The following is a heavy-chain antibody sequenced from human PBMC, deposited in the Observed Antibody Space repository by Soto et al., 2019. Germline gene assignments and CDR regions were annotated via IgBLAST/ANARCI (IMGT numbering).Heavy chain of an antibody. V-gene: IGHV5-10-1*01. CDR1: GYSFTIYW. J-gene: IGHJ3*02. D-gene: IGHD3-22*01. Sequence: PGESLKISCKGSGYSFTIYWISWVRQVPGKGLEWMGRIDPSDSYSNYSPSFQGHVTISADKSISTAYLHWSSLKASDTAMYYCARHRYYDSSGYDAFDIWGQGTMVTVSS. CDR3: ARHRYYDSSGYDAFDI. CDR2: IDPSDSYS.